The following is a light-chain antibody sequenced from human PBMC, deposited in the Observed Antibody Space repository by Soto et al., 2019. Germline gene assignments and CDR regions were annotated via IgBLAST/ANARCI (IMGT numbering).Light chain of an antibody. V-gene: IGKV3-20*01. CDR3: QQHGSSPWM. CDR1: QSVSSNY. J-gene: IGKJ1*01. Sequence: EVVFTQSPSTLSLSPGERATLSCRASQSVSSNYVAWYQQIPGQTPRLLIYGASSRATGIPDRFSGSGSGTDFTLTISRLEPEDFAVYYCQQHGSSPWMFGQGTKVDIK. CDR2: GAS.